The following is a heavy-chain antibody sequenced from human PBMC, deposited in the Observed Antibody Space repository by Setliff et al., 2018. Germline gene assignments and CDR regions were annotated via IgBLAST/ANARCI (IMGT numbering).Heavy chain of an antibody. D-gene: IGHD6-19*01. CDR2: IYYSGSTS. Sequence: LSLTCTVSGGSISSGGYYWSWIRQHPGKGLEWIGYIYYSGSTSYYNPSLKSRFTISVDTSKNQFSLKLSSVTAADTAVYYCARGRAGHSGHWGQGTLVTVSS. V-gene: IGHV4-31*03. CDR3: ARGRAGHSGH. CDR1: GGSISSGGYY. J-gene: IGHJ4*02.